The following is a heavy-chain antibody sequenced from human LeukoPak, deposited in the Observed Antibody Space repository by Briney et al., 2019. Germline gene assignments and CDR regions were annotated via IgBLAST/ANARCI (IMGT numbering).Heavy chain of an antibody. CDR2: ISGSGGST. CDR3: AKADSSWFSCLNY. J-gene: IGHJ4*02. D-gene: IGHD3-10*01. CDR1: GFTFSSYA. V-gene: IGHV3-23*01. Sequence: HSGGSLRLSCAASGFTFSSYAMSWVRQAPGKGLEWVSAISGSGGSTYYADSVKGRFTISRDNSKNTLYLQMNSLRAEGTAVYYCAKADSSWFSCLNYWGQGTLVTVSS.